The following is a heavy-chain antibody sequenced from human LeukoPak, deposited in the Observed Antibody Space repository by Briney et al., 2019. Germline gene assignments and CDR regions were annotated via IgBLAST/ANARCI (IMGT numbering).Heavy chain of an antibody. J-gene: IGHJ4*02. CDR3: ARRSGAAGNNGELDY. V-gene: IGHV3-30*03. CDR2: ISYDGSNK. CDR1: GFTFSSYG. D-gene: IGHD6-13*01. Sequence: PGGSLRLSCAASGFTFSSYGMHWVRQAPGKGLEWVAVISYDGSNKYYADSVKGRFTISRDNSKNTLYLQMNSLRDEDTAVYYCARRSGAAGNNGELDYWGQGTLVTVSS.